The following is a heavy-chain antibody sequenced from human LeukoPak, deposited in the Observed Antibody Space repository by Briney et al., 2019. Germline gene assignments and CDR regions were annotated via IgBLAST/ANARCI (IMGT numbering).Heavy chain of an antibody. CDR1: GFTFSNYW. CDR2: IRQDGSEQ. V-gene: IGHV3-7*01. CDR3: ATLTRGGTWCH. J-gene: IGHJ4*02. D-gene: IGHD6-13*01. Sequence: GGSLRLSCAASGFTFSNYWMMWVRQAPGKGLDWVANIRQDGSEQNYVDSVKGRFTISRDNAKKSLYLRMNSLRAEDTALYYCATLTRGGTWCHWGQGTLVTVSS.